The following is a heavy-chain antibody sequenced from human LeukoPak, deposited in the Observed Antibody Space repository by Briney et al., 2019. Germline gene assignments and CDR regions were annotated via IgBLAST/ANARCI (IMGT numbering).Heavy chain of an antibody. Sequence: PGGSLRLSCAASGFTFSSYWMSWVRQAPGKGPEWVANIKQDGSEKYYVDSVKGRFTISRDNAKNSLYLQMNSLRAEDTAVYYCARDKGGWYSSWFDPWGQGTLVTVSS. CDR2: IKQDGSEK. V-gene: IGHV3-7*01. D-gene: IGHD6-19*01. CDR1: GFTFSSYW. CDR3: ARDKGGWYSSWFDP. J-gene: IGHJ5*02.